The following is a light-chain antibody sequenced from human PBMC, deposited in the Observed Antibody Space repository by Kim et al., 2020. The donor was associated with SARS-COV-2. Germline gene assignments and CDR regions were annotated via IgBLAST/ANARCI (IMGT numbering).Light chain of an antibody. V-gene: IGKV3-15*01. CDR2: GAA. CDR3: QQYNNWPYT. J-gene: IGKJ2*01. Sequence: CVSPGERATLSCGASQSVSSNVAWYQQKAGQAPRLLIYGAASRATGIPARFSGSGSGTEFTLTISSLQSEDFAVYYCQQYNNWPYTFGQGTKLEI. CDR1: QSVSSN.